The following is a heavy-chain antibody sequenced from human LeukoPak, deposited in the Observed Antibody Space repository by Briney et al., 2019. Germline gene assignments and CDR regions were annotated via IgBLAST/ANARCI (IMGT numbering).Heavy chain of an antibody. CDR2: ISWNSGSI. Sequence: SLRLSCAASGFTFDDYAMHWVRQAPGKGLECVSGISWNSGSIGYADSVKGRFTISRDNAKNSLYLQMNSLRAEDMALYYCAKSSGYSSSWALDYWGQGTLVTVSS. D-gene: IGHD6-13*01. J-gene: IGHJ4*02. CDR1: GFTFDDYA. V-gene: IGHV3-9*03. CDR3: AKSSGYSSSWALDY.